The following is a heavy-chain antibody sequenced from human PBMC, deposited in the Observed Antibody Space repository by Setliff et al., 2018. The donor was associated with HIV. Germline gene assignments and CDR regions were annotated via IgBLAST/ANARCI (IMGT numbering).Heavy chain of an antibody. D-gene: IGHD3-22*01. CDR3: ARDGGDGSGYYYADY. CDR1: GYSFTRNQ. CDR2: INPSGGSA. V-gene: IGHV1-46*01. J-gene: IGHJ4*02. Sequence: ASVKVPCKASGYSFTRNQIHWVRQAPGQGLEWMGIINPSGGSAAYAEKFRGRVTMTSDTSTNTVYMELRSLRSEETAVFYCARDGGDGSGYYYADYWGQGTLVTVSS.